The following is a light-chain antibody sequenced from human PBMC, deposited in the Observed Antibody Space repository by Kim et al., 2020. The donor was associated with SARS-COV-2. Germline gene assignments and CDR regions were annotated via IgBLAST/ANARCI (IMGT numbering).Light chain of an antibody. J-gene: IGLJ3*02. V-gene: IGLV3-19*01. CDR1: SLRSYY. Sequence: SSELTQDPAVSVALGQTVRITCQGDSLRSYYASWYQQKPGQAPVLVIYGKNNGPSGIPDRFSGSSSGNTASLTITGAQAEDEADYYCNSRDSSGNHLGVFGGGTQLTVL. CDR3: NSRDSSGNHLGV. CDR2: GKN.